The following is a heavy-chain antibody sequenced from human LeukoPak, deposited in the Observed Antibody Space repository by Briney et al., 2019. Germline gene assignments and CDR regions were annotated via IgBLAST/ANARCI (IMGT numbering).Heavy chain of an antibody. V-gene: IGHV3-7*03. CDR1: GVTLSSYA. D-gene: IGHD2/OR15-2a*01. CDR2: IKQDGSEK. CDR3: ARGAAAYYLHYYGMDV. Sequence: GGSLRLSCAASGVTLSSYAMSWVRQAPGKGLEWVANIKQDGSEKYYVDSVKGRFTISRDNAKNSLYLQMNSLRAEDTAVYYCARGAAAYYLHYYGMDVWGQGTTVTVSS. J-gene: IGHJ6*02.